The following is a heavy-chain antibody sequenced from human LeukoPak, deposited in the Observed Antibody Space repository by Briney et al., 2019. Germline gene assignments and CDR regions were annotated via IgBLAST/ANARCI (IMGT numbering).Heavy chain of an antibody. CDR3: ARSRSYYAFDI. CDR1: GFTFSDHY. J-gene: IGHJ3*02. Sequence: GGSLRLSCAASGFTFSDHYMDWVRQAPGKGLECVGRIRNKANSYTTEYAASVKGRFTISRDDSKNSLYLQMNSLKTEDTAVYYCARSRSYYAFDIWGQGTMVTVSS. CDR2: IRNKANSYTT. V-gene: IGHV3-72*01. D-gene: IGHD1-26*01.